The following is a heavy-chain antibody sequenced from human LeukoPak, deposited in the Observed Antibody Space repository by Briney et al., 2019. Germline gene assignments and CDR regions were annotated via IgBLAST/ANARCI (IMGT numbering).Heavy chain of an antibody. J-gene: IGHJ3*02. CDR1: GLTFSSYS. CDR3: ARDYDSSGYTGAFDI. CDR2: ISSSSSYI. D-gene: IGHD3-22*01. V-gene: IGHV3-21*01. Sequence: GGSLRLSCAASGLTFSSYSMNWVRQAPGKGLEWVSSISSSSSYIYYADSVRGRFTISRDNAKNSLYLQMNSLRAEDTAVYYCARDYDSSGYTGAFDIWGQGTMVTASS.